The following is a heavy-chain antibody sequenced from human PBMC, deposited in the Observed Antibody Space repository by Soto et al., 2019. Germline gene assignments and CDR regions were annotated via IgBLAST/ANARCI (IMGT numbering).Heavy chain of an antibody. V-gene: IGHV2-5*02. J-gene: IGHJ2*01. CDR1: GFSLGTYGVG. CDR3: ANRGGGIVDWYFDL. Sequence: QITLNESGPTLVKPTQTLTLTCTFSGFSLGTYGVGVGWIRQPPGKALEWLALIYWDDDKRYSPSLKSRLTITKDTSKRQVFLTLTNMDPVDTDTYYCANRGGGIVDWYFDLWGRGTPVIVSS. D-gene: IGHD1-26*01. CDR2: IYWDDDK.